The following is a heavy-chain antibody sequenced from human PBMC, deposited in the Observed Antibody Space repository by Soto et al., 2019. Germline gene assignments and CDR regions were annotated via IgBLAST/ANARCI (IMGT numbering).Heavy chain of an antibody. V-gene: IGHV4-39*01. J-gene: IGHJ4*02. D-gene: IGHD4-4*01. Sequence: PSETLSLSCTVLGGSIITSSYHWGWIHQTPGKGLQWIGSVYFSGSAYYSLSLKSRVTISVDTSNNQFSLKLNSVTAADTSVYYCARQDDYSNLFDYWGQGTLVTVSS. CDR1: GGSIITSSYH. CDR3: ARQDDYSNLFDY. CDR2: VYFSGSA.